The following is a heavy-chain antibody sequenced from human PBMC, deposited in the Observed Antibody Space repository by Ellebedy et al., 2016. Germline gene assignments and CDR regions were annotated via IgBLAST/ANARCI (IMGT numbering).Heavy chain of an antibody. V-gene: IGHV3-30*03. CDR1: GFTFSSYG. J-gene: IGHJ2*01. Sequence: GGSLRLSXAASGFTFSSYGMHWVRQAPGKGLEWVAVISYDGSNKYYADSVKGRFTISRDNAKNSLYLQMNSLRAEDTAVYYCARGGESGDWYFDLWGRGTLVTVSS. D-gene: IGHD3-16*01. CDR2: ISYDGSNK. CDR3: ARGGESGDWYFDL.